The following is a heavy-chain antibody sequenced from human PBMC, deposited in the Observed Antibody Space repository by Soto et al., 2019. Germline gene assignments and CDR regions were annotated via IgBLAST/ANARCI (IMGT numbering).Heavy chain of an antibody. Sequence: EVQLLESGGGLVQPGGSLRLSCAASGFTFSSYAMSWVRQAPGKGLEWVSAISGSGGSTYYADSVKGRFTISRDNSNNTLYLQMNSLRAEDTAVYYCAKEASGYSSSWYGSNWFDPWGQGTLVTVSS. V-gene: IGHV3-23*01. J-gene: IGHJ5*02. CDR1: GFTFSSYA. CDR3: AKEASGYSSSWYGSNWFDP. D-gene: IGHD6-13*01. CDR2: ISGSGGST.